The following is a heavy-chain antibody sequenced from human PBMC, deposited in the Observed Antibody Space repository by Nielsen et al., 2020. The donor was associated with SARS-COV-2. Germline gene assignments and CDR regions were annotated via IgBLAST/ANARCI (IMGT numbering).Heavy chain of an antibody. Sequence: ASVKVSCKASGGTFSSYAISWVRQAPGQGLEWMGWINAGNGNTKYSQKSQGRVTITRDTSASTAYMELSSLRSEDTAVYYCARDQGELSFDYWGQGTLVTVSS. J-gene: IGHJ4*02. CDR1: GGTFSSYA. CDR3: ARDQGELSFDY. D-gene: IGHD1-26*01. V-gene: IGHV1-3*01. CDR2: INAGNGNT.